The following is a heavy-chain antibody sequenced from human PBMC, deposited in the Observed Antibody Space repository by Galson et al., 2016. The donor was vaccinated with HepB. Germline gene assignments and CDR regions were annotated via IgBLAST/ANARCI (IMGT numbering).Heavy chain of an antibody. CDR1: GFTFSTYA. CDR2: IGSHFDT. D-gene: IGHD3-3*01. V-gene: IGHV3-23*01. Sequence: SLRLSCAASGFTFSTYAMSWVRQAPEKGLEWVSAIGSHFDTHYADPVKGRFTVSRDNSKNTLYLQVDSLRAEDTALYYCAKGDLWNGWSSWGQGTLVTVSS. CDR3: AKGDLWNGWSS. J-gene: IGHJ4*02.